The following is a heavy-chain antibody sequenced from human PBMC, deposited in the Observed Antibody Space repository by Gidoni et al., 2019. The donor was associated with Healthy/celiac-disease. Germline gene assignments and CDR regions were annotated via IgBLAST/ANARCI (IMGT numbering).Heavy chain of an antibody. CDR3: ARDWYSSSWYIDY. D-gene: IGHD6-13*01. J-gene: IGHJ4*02. CDR2: ISSSSSYI. Sequence: EVQLVESGGGLVKPGGSLRLSCAASGFTFSSYSMNWVRQAPGKGLEWVSSISSSSSYIYYADSVKGRFTISRDNAKNSLYLQMNSLRAEDTAVYYCARDWYSSSWYIDYWGQGTLVTVSS. V-gene: IGHV3-21*01. CDR1: GFTFSSYS.